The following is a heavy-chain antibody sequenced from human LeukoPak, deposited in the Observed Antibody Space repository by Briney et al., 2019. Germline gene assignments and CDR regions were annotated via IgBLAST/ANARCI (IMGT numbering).Heavy chain of an antibody. D-gene: IGHD6-19*01. CDR2: INPNSGGT. CDR3: AREATSLIAVGDI. Sequence: ASVKVSCKASGYNFIAYFVHWVRQAPGQGLEWMGWINPNSGGTTFAQKFEGRVTVTRDTAISTVYLELSSLTFDDTAVYYCAREATSLIAVGDIWGQGTGVTVSS. V-gene: IGHV1-2*02. CDR1: GYNFIAYF. J-gene: IGHJ3*02.